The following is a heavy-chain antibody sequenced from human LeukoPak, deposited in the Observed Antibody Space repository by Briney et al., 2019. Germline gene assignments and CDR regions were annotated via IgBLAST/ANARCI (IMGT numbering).Heavy chain of an antibody. J-gene: IGHJ3*02. D-gene: IGHD6-13*01. CDR1: GYSFTTYW. CDR2: IYPGDSDT. V-gene: IGHV5-51*01. Sequence: GESLKISCKGSGYSFTTYWIGWVRQMPGKGLEGMGIIYPGDSDTTYSPSFQGQVTISADKSISTAYLQWSSLKASDSAMYYCGRIPAAGSLKGSFDIWGQGTMVTVSS. CDR3: GRIPAAGSLKGSFDI.